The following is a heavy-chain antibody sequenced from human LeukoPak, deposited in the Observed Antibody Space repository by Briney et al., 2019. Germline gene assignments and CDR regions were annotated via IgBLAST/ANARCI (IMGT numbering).Heavy chain of an antibody. CDR3: AREGVSTVTSILVVISFDY. Sequence: GGSLRLSCAASGFTFSSNGMNWVRQAPGKGLEWVSYISNSGSTMYYADSVKGRFTISRDNAKNSLYLQMNSLRPEDTAIYYCAREGVSTVTSILVVISFDYWGQGALVTVSS. CDR1: GFTFSSNG. J-gene: IGHJ4*02. V-gene: IGHV3-48*03. CDR2: ISNSGSTM. D-gene: IGHD3-22*01.